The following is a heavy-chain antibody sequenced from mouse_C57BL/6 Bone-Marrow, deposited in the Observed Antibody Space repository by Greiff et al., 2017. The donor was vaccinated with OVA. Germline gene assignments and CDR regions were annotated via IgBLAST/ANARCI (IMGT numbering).Heavy chain of an antibody. CDR1: GYTFTSYG. Sequence: QVQLQQSGAELARPGASVKLSCKASGYTFTSYGLSWVKQRTGQGLEWIGEISPRSGNTYYNEKFKGKATLTADQSSSTAYMELRSLTSEESAVYVCARSMVPWIDYWGQGTLVTVSA. J-gene: IGHJ3*01. CDR2: ISPRSGNT. D-gene: IGHD1-1*02. CDR3: ARSMVPWIDY. V-gene: IGHV1-81*01.